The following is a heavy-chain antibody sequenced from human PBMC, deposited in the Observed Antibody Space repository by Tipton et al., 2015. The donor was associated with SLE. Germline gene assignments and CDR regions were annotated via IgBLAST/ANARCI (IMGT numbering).Heavy chain of an antibody. Sequence: TLSLTCTVSGDSISSSTYYWGWIRQPPGKGLEWIGDASYSGRPNFNPSLKSRVTVSVDTSKNQFSLRLSSVTAADSAVYYCARLLYSSGWSFGAFDIWGQGTMITVSS. CDR1: GDSISSSTYY. CDR3: ARLLYSSGWSFGAFDI. V-gene: IGHV4-61*05. D-gene: IGHD6-19*01. J-gene: IGHJ3*02. CDR2: ASYSGRP.